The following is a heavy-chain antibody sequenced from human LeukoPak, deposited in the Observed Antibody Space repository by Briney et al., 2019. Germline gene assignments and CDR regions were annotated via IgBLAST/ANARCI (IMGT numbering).Heavy chain of an antibody. CDR2: IYYSGST. Sequence: SETLSLTCTVSGGSISSYYWSWIRQPPGKGLEWIGYIYYSGSTYYNPSLKSRVTISVDTSKNQFSLKLSSVTAADTAVYYCARLLPAAAIRSSHTPGYWGQGTLVTVSS. CDR1: GGSISSYY. CDR3: ARLLPAAAIRSSHTPGY. J-gene: IGHJ4*02. D-gene: IGHD2-2*01. V-gene: IGHV4-59*08.